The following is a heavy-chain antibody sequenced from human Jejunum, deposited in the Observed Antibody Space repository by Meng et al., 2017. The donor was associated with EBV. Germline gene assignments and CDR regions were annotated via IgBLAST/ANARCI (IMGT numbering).Heavy chain of an antibody. D-gene: IGHD3-16*02. CDR3: VRDSSFNVH. Sequence: VQLVRFGGGRVNPGGSLILSCAASGFTLSSYSMNWVRQAPGKGLEWVSYISSGSSFIYYADSVKGRFTISRDDAKNSLSLQMNNLGADDTAVYYCVRDSSFNVHWGQGTLVTVSS. CDR2: ISSGSSFI. J-gene: IGHJ4*02. CDR1: GFTLSSYS. V-gene: IGHV3-21*02.